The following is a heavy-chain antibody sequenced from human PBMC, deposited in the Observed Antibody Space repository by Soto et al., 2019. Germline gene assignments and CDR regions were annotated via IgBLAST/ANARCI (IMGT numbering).Heavy chain of an antibody. D-gene: IGHD4-17*01. CDR3: AREGYGDSNFDY. CDR1: GGSISPYY. Sequence: PSETQSLTCTVSGGSISPYYWSWIRQPPGKGLKWIGYIYHSGGTNYNPSLKSRVTISVDTSNNQLSLKLSSVTAAVTAVYYCAREGYGDSNFDYWGQGTLVTVSS. V-gene: IGHV4-59*01. CDR2: IYHSGGT. J-gene: IGHJ4*02.